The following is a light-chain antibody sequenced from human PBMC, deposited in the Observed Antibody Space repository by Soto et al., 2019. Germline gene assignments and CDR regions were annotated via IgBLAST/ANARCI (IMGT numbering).Light chain of an antibody. CDR1: QSVSSNY. Sequence: EILLTQSPGTLSLSPGERATFSCRASQSVSSNYLAWYQQKPGQAPRLLIYGAFKRATGIPDRFSGSGAETHFTLTINGLEPEDFAMYFCQQYGSSPWTFGQGTKVDIK. CDR3: QQYGSSPWT. CDR2: GAF. V-gene: IGKV3-20*01. J-gene: IGKJ1*01.